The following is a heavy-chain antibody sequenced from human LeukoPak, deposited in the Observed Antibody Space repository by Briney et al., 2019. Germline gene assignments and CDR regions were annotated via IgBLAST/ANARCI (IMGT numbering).Heavy chain of an antibody. D-gene: IGHD3-22*01. CDR3: ARASSQRRSTMIVVVIGAFDI. CDR1: GGSFSGYY. J-gene: IGHJ3*02. V-gene: IGHV4-34*01. Sequence: ASETLSLTCAVYGGSFSGYYWSWLRQPPGKGLEWIGEINHSGSTYSNPSLNSRVTISVDTSNNQYSLQLSSVTAADTAVYYCARASSQRRSTMIVVVIGAFDIWGQGTMVTVSS. CDR2: INHSGST.